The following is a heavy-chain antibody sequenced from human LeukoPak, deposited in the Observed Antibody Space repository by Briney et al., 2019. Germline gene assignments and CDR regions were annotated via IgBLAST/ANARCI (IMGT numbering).Heavy chain of an antibody. CDR1: GGSLNTPNYY. CDR2: IFYREGT. J-gene: IGHJ4*02. D-gene: IGHD5-24*01. V-gene: IGHV4-39*07. Sequence: SETLSLTCTVSGGSLNTPNYYWGWVRQPPGKGLEWIGNIFYREGTYYNPSLKSRVTISVDTSKNQFSLKLNSVTAADTAVYYCARLTRWLQFNIVLYYFDYWGQGTLVTVSS. CDR3: ARLTRWLQFNIVLYYFDY.